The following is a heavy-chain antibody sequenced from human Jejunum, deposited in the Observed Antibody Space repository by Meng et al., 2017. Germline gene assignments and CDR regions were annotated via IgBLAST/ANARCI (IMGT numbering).Heavy chain of an antibody. CDR3: TTAGAYPFDY. CDR1: GFTFRTRW. J-gene: IGHJ4*02. CDR2: IDDDGNTI. Sequence: EGQLVGAGGGLVQPGGSLRLSCAAPGFTFRTRWMHWVRQAPGRGLEWVSRIDDDGNTIDYAGSVKGRFTISRDNAKNSLYLQMNSLRAEDTAVYYCTTAGAYPFDYWGQGTLVTVSS. V-gene: IGHV3-74*01.